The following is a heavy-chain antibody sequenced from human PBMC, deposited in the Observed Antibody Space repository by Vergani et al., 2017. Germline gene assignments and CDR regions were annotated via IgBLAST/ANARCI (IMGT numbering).Heavy chain of an antibody. CDR1: GFTFSTYA. J-gene: IGHJ6*03. CDR3: VRRNLNDGFNSYYYMDV. V-gene: IGHV3-33*01. D-gene: IGHD1-1*01. Sequence: QVQLVESGGGVVQPGRSLRLSCTSSGFTFSTYAMHWVRQAPGKGLEWVAIIYYDGSKKYYADSVKGRFTISRDNSRNTLDLLMSSLRAEDTAIYYCVRRNLNDGFNSYYYMDVWGKGTTVTVSS. CDR2: IYYDGSKK.